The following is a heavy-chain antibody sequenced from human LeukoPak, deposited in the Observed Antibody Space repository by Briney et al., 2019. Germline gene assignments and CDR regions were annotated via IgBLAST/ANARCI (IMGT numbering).Heavy chain of an antibody. CDR3: ARRDDCSSTSCYDFDY. CDR1: GYRFTSYW. V-gene: IGHV5-51*01. Sequence: VESLKISCKGSGYRFTSYWIGWVRQMPGKGLEWMGIIYPGDSDTRYSPSFQGQVTISADKSISTAYLQWSSLKASDTAMYYCARRDDCSSTSCYDFDYWGQGTLVTVSS. CDR2: IYPGDSDT. J-gene: IGHJ4*02. D-gene: IGHD2-2*01.